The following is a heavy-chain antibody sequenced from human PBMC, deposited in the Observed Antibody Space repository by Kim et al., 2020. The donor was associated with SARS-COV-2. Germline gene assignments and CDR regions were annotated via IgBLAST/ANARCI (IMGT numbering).Heavy chain of an antibody. J-gene: IGHJ4*02. CDR3: ARNYGGNSIDY. CDR1: GGSISSGGYY. V-gene: IGHV4-31*03. D-gene: IGHD4-17*01. CDR2: IYYSGST. Sequence: SETLSLTCTVSGGSISSGGYYWSWIRQHPGKGLEWIGYIYYSGSTYYNPSLKSRVTISVDTSKNQFSLKLSSVTAADTAVYYCARNYGGNSIDYWGQGTLVTVSS.